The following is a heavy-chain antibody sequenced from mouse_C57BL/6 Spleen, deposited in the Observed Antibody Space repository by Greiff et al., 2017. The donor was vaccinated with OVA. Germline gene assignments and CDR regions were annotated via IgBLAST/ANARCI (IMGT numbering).Heavy chain of an antibody. CDR1: GYTFTSYW. V-gene: IGHV1-72*01. Sequence: QVQLQQPGAELVKPGASVKLSCKASGYTFTSYWMHWVKQRPGRGLEWIGRIYPNSGGTKYNEKFKSKATLTVDKPSSTAYMQLSSLTSEDSAVYYCAIYYGYDGHWYFDVWGTGTTVTVSS. J-gene: IGHJ1*03. CDR3: AIYYGYDGHWYFDV. D-gene: IGHD2-2*01. CDR2: IYPNSGGT.